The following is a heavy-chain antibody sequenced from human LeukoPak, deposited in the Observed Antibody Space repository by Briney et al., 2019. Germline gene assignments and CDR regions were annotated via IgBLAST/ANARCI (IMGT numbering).Heavy chain of an antibody. D-gene: IGHD2-15*01. CDR3: AKSARRYCSGGSCYYFDY. Sequence: PGGSLRLSCAASGFTFSSYGMHWVRQAPGKGLEWVAFIRDDGSNKYYADSVKGRFTISRDNSKNTLYLQMNSMRAEETAVYYCAKSARRYCSGGSCYYFDYWGQGTLVTVSS. CDR1: GFTFSSYG. CDR2: IRDDGSNK. V-gene: IGHV3-30*02. J-gene: IGHJ4*02.